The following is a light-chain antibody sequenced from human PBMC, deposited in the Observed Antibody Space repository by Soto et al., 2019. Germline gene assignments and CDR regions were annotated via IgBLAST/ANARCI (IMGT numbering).Light chain of an antibody. CDR3: QQYGSSPLT. CDR1: RSVSSSY. CDR2: GAS. V-gene: IGKV3-20*01. J-gene: IGKJ4*01. Sequence: EIVLTQSPRTLSMSPGERATLSCRASRSVSSSYLAWYQQKPGQAPRLLIYGASSRATGIPDRFSGSGSGTDFXLTXSRXEXEDFAVYYCQQYGSSPLTFGGGTKVEIK.